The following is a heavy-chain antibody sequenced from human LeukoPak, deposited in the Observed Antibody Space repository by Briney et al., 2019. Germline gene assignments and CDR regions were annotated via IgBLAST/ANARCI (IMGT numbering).Heavy chain of an antibody. D-gene: IGHD6-19*01. CDR3: ARRSIAVAGTPWDY. V-gene: IGHV4-34*01. CDR2: INHSGST. J-gene: IGHJ4*02. Sequence: PSETLSLTCAVYGGSFSGYYWSWIRQPPGKGLEWIGEINHSGSTNYNPSLKSRVTISVDTSKNQFSLKLSSVTAADTAVYYCARRSIAVAGTPWDYWGQGTLVTVSS. CDR1: GGSFSGYY.